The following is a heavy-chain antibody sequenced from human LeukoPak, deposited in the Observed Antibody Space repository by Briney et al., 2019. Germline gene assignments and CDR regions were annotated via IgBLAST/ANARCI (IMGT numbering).Heavy chain of an antibody. CDR1: GASFNTYY. D-gene: IGHD2-8*01. CDR2: VKHDGDT. V-gene: IGHV4-34*01. Sequence: PSETLSLTCAVYGASFNTYYWTWIRQSPDKGLEWSGEVKHDGDTNVNPSLRSRVVMSVDASKNQFSLKMTSVTAADTAIYFCARGPVALPNDRLSLFFEFWGQGTLVTVSS. J-gene: IGHJ4*02. CDR3: ARGPVALPNDRLSLFFEF.